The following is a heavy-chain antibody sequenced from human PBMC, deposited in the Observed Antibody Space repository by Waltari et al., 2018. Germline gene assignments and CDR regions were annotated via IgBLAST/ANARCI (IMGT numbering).Heavy chain of an antibody. Sequence: EVQPVESGGGLAQPGGSLRLSCAVSEFTLSRYWMSWVRQAPGKGLEWVANVKQDGSEKDYVDSVKGRFTISRDNAKNSLYLQMNSLRVEDTAVYYCARWQYAFDYWGQGTLVTVSS. CDR2: VKQDGSEK. V-gene: IGHV3-7*04. CDR3: ARWQYAFDY. J-gene: IGHJ4*02. CDR1: EFTLSRYW. D-gene: IGHD2-2*01.